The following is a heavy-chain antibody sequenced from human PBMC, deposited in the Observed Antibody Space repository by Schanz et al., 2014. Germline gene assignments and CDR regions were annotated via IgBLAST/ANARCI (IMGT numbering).Heavy chain of an antibody. J-gene: IGHJ3*02. CDR1: GFIFNAYY. V-gene: IGHV3-11*01. CDR3: ARENLNWEAFDI. CDR2: ISRDGTTS. D-gene: IGHD7-27*01. Sequence: QVQLVESGGGLVKPGGSLGLSCAPSGFIFNAYYMNWIPQAPGKGLEWLSYISRDGTTSYYADSVKGRFTISRDNAKNSLYLEMTSLRGEDTAVYYCARENLNWEAFDIWGQGTVVTVSS.